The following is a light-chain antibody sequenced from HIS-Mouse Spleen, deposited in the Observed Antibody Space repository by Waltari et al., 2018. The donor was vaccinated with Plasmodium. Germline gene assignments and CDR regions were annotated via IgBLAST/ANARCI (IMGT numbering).Light chain of an antibody. Sequence: QSALPQPRSVSGSPGQSVTISCTGTSSDVGGYNYVSWYQQPPGKAPKLMIYDVSKRPSGVPDRFSGSKSGNTASLTISGLQAEDEADYYCCSYAGSYTFVFGTGTKVTVL. J-gene: IGLJ1*01. CDR2: DVS. CDR1: SSDVGGYNY. V-gene: IGLV2-11*01. CDR3: CSYAGSYTFV.